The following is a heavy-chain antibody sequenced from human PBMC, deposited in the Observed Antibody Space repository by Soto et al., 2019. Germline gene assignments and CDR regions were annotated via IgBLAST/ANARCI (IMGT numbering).Heavy chain of an antibody. CDR3: ARIYCTNGVCYTGFDY. J-gene: IGHJ4*02. Sequence: PSETLSLTCTVSGGSISSGGYYWSWIRQHPGKGLEWIGYIYYSGSTYYNPSLKSRVTISVDTSNNQFSLKLSSVTAADTAVYYCARIYCTNGVCYTGFDYWGQGTMVTVSS. D-gene: IGHD2-8*01. CDR1: GGSISSGGYY. CDR2: IYYSGST. V-gene: IGHV4-31*03.